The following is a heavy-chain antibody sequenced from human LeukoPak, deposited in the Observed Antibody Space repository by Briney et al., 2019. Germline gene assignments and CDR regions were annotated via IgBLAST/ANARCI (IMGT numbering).Heavy chain of an antibody. J-gene: IGHJ5*02. CDR1: GGSFSGYY. Sequence: PSETLSLTCAVYGGSFSGYYWSWIRQPPGKGLEWIGEINHSGSTNYNPSLKSRVTISVDTSKNQFSLKLSSVTAAGTAVYYCARVPVYRHYYGSGSYWRWFDPWGQGTLVTVSS. CDR2: INHSGST. CDR3: ARVPVYRHYYGSGSYWRWFDP. D-gene: IGHD3-10*01. V-gene: IGHV4-34*01.